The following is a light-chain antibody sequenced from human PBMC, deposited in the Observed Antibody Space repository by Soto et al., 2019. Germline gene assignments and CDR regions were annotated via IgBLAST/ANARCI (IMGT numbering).Light chain of an antibody. CDR3: QQRSNWPSWT. Sequence: EIVMTQSPATLSVSPGGRATLACRASQSISDTLAWYQQKPGQAPRLLIYGASTRAPGFPARFSGSGSGTDFTLTISSLEPEDFAVYYCQQRSNWPSWTFGQGTRLEIK. CDR2: GAS. J-gene: IGKJ5*01. V-gene: IGKV3-15*01. CDR1: QSISDT.